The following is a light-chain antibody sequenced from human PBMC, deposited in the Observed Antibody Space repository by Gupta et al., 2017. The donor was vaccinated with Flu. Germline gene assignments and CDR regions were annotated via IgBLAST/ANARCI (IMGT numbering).Light chain of an antibody. J-gene: IGKJ1*01. CDR3: QQSYSTPWT. V-gene: IGKV1-39*01. Sequence: DIQMIQSPSSLSASVGDRVTITCRASQSISSYLNWYQQKPGKAPKVLIYAASSLQRGVPSRFSGSGSGTDFTLTISSLQPEDFATYYCQQSYSTPWTFGQGTKVEIK. CDR2: AAS. CDR1: QSISSY.